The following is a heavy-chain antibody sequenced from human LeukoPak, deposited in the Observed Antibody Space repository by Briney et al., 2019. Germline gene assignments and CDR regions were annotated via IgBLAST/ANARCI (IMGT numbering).Heavy chain of an antibody. CDR1: GGTFSSYA. V-gene: IGHV1-69*13. CDR2: IIPIFGTA. J-gene: IGHJ4*02. D-gene: IGHD3-16*02. Sequence: GASVKVSCKASGGTFSSYAISWVRQAPGQGLEWMGGIIPIFGTANYAQKFQGRVTITADESTSTAYMELSSLRSEDTAVYYCATGRLGELSLPFDHWGQGTLVTVSS. CDR3: ATGRLGELSLPFDH.